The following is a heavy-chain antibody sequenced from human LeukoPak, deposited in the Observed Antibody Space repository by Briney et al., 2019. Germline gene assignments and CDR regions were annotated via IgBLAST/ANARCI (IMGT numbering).Heavy chain of an antibody. CDR1: GYTFTSYC. CDR2: INPSGGST. Sequence: ASVKVSCKASGYTFTSYCMHWVRQAPGQGLEWMGIINPSGGSTSYAQKFQGRVTMTRDTSTSTVYMELSSLRSEDTAVYYCARGSDVLRYFDWLYYFDYWGQGTLVTVSS. V-gene: IGHV1-46*01. J-gene: IGHJ4*02. CDR3: ARGSDVLRYFDWLYYFDY. D-gene: IGHD3-9*01.